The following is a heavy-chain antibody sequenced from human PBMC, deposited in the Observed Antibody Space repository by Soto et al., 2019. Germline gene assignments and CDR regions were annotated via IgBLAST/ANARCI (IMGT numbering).Heavy chain of an antibody. CDR1: GFTFSSYD. V-gene: IGHV3-13*01. CDR2: IGTAGDT. J-gene: IGHJ2*01. CDR3: ARSRPYISGWSSWYFDL. D-gene: IGHD6-19*01. Sequence: EVQLVESGGGLVQPGGSLRLSCAASGFTFSSYDMHWVRQATGKGLEWVSAIGTAGDTYYPGSVKGRFTISRENAKNSLYLQMNSLRAGDTAVYYCARSRPYISGWSSWYFDLWGRGTLVTVSS.